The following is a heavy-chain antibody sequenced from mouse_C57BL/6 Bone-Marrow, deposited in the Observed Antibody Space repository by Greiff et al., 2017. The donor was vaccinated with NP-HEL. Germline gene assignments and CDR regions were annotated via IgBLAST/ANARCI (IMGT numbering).Heavy chain of an antibody. CDR1: GYTFTDYE. CDR2: IDPETGGT. CDR3: PYGSSYGFAY. D-gene: IGHD1-1*01. J-gene: IGHJ3*01. V-gene: IGHV1-15*01. Sequence: VQLQQSGAELVRPGASVTLSCKASGYTFTDYEMHWVKQTPVHGLEWIGAIDPETGGTAYNQKFKGKAILTADKSSSTAYMELRSLTSEDSAVYYCPYGSSYGFAYWGQGTLVTVSA.